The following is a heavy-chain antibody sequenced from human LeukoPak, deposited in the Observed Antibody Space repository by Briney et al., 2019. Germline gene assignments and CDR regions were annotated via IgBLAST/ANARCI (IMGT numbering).Heavy chain of an antibody. Sequence: PSETLSLTCTVSGGSISSYYWSWIRQPPGKGLEWIGYIYYSGSTNYNPSLKSRVTISVDTSKNQFSLKLSSVTAADTAVYYCVRRRQLWSGIDYWGQGTLVTVSS. D-gene: IGHD5-18*01. CDR3: VRRRQLWSGIDY. J-gene: IGHJ4*02. CDR2: IYYSGST. V-gene: IGHV4-59*08. CDR1: GGSISSYY.